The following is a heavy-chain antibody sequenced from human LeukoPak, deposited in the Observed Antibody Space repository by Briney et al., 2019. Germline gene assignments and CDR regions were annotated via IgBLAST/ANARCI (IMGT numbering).Heavy chain of an antibody. D-gene: IGHD4-4*01. Sequence: SETLSLTCTVSGGSISSYYWSWIRQPPGKGLEWIGYIYYSGSTNYNPSLKSRVTISVDTSKNQFSLKLSSVTAADTAVYYCAREFYDTTLDYWGQGTLVIVSS. V-gene: IGHV4-59*01. J-gene: IGHJ4*02. CDR1: GGSISSYY. CDR3: AREFYDTTLDY. CDR2: IYYSGST.